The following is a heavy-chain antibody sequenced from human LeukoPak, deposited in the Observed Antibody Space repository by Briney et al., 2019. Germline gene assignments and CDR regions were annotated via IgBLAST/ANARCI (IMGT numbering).Heavy chain of an antibody. Sequence: PSETLSLTCAVYGGSFSGYYWSWIRQPPGKGLEGIGEINHSGSTNYSPSLKSRVNISVDTSENQFSLKLSSVTAADTDVYYCARETGDCSSTSCPDYYYYYGMDVWGQGTTVTVSS. D-gene: IGHD2-2*01. J-gene: IGHJ6*02. CDR2: INHSGST. CDR3: ARETGDCSSTSCPDYYYYYGMDV. CDR1: GGSFSGYY. V-gene: IGHV4-34*01.